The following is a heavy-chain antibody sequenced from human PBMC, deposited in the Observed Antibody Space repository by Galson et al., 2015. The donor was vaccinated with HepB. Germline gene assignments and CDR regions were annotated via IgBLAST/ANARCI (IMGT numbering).Heavy chain of an antibody. CDR2: ISWNSGSI. J-gene: IGHJ4*02. CDR3: ARDPSSSWELGNYFDY. V-gene: IGHV3-9*01. Sequence: SLRLSCAASGFTFDDYAMHWVRQAPGKGLEWVSGISWNSGSIGYADSVRGRFTISRDNAENSLFLQMNSLRAEDTALYYCARDPSSSWELGNYFDYWGQGTLVTVSS. D-gene: IGHD6-13*01. CDR1: GFTFDDYA.